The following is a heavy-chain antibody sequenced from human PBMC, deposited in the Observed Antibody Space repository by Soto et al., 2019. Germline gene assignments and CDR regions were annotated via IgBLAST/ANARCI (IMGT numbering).Heavy chain of an antibody. CDR3: ARGPAVAGTDYFDS. V-gene: IGHV3-30-3*01. CDR1: GFTFSDYA. Sequence: PGGSLRLSCAASGFTFSDYAMDWVRQSPGRGLEWVAVASYDGSNTFYADSVKGRFTISRDNSENTLYLQMNSLRGEDKAVYYCARGPAVAGTDYFDSWGQGIVVTVSS. J-gene: IGHJ4*02. D-gene: IGHD6-19*01. CDR2: ASYDGSNT.